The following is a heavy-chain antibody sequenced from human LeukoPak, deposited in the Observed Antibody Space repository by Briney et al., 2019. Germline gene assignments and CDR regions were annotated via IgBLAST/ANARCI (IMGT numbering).Heavy chain of an antibody. CDR3: ARDGDMVPHDAFDI. CDR1: GFTFSSYW. CDR2: IYYSGST. D-gene: IGHD4/OR15-4a*01. J-gene: IGHJ3*02. Sequence: PGGSLRLSCAASGFTFSSYWMSWLRQPPGKGLEWIGYIYYSGSTNYNPSLKSRVTISVDTSKNQFSLKLSSVTAADTAVYYCARDGDMVPHDAFDIWGQGTMVTVSS. V-gene: IGHV4-59*01.